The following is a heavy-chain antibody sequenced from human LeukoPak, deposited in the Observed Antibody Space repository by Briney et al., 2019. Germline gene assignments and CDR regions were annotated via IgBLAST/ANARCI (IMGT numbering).Heavy chain of an antibody. D-gene: IGHD3-22*01. Sequence: SETLSLTCTVSGGSISSSSYYWGWIRQPPGKGLEWIGSIYYSGSTYYNPYLKSRVTISVDTSKKQFSLKLSSVTAAATAVYYCARRGEGTSMSRFDYWGQGTLVTVSS. CDR2: IYYSGST. J-gene: IGHJ4*02. CDR3: ARRGEGTSMSRFDY. CDR1: GGSISSSSYY. V-gene: IGHV4-39*01.